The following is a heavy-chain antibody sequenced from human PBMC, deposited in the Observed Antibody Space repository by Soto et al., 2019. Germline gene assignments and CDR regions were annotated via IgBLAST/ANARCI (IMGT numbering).Heavy chain of an antibody. J-gene: IGHJ6*02. CDR3: ARVGCISTSCYFFYYYYGMDV. V-gene: IGHV1-69*13. Sequence: SVKVSCKASGGTFSSYAISWVRQAPGQGLEWMGGVIPIFGTANYAQKFQGRVTITADESTSTAYMELSSLRSEDTAVYYCARVGCISTSCYFFYYYYGMDVWGQGTTVTVSS. CDR2: VIPIFGTA. CDR1: GGTFSSYA. D-gene: IGHD2-2*01.